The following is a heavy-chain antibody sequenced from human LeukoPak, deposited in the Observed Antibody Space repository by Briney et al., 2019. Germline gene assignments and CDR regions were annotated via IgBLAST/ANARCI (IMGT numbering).Heavy chain of an antibody. CDR3: AIEKDYGDYIDF. CDR1: RFTFNEYA. CDR2: VSSDGINK. Sequence: GRSLSLSCAASRFTFNEYAIHWVRQAPGKGLEWVAVVSSDGINKYYADSVKGRFTISRDNSKNTLYLQMNSLRPEDTAVYYCAIEKDYGDYIDFWGQGTLVTVSS. V-gene: IGHV3-30-3*01. D-gene: IGHD4-17*01. J-gene: IGHJ4*02.